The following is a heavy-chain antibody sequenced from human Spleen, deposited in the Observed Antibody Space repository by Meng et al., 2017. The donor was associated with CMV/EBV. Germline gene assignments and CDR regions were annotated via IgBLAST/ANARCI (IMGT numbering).Heavy chain of an antibody. J-gene: IGHJ5*02. CDR1: TGCRNYY. CDR2: IYYSGST. Sequence: TGCRNYYWGWLRQPPRKGREWIGSIYYSGSTYYNPSLKTRITISVDTSKNQFCLRLNSVTAADTAVYYCARGFRRTTITNQDWCDPWGQGTLVTVSS. CDR3: ARGFRRTTITNQDWCDP. V-gene: IGHV4-39*07. D-gene: IGHD4-11*01.